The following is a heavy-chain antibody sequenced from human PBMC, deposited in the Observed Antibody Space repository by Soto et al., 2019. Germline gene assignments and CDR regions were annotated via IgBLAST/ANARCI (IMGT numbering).Heavy chain of an antibody. J-gene: IGHJ6*02. Sequence: QVQLVQSGAEVKKPGSSVKVSCKSSGGTFSSYAISWVRQAPGQGLEWMGGIIPIFGTANYAQKCQGRVTITADESTSTASMELCSLRAEDTAVYYCARDRGGYCSSTSCSNYYYYYGMDVWGQGTTVTVSS. CDR1: GGTFSSYA. CDR2: IIPIFGTA. V-gene: IGHV1-69*01. CDR3: ARDRGGYCSSTSCSNYYYYYGMDV. D-gene: IGHD2-2*03.